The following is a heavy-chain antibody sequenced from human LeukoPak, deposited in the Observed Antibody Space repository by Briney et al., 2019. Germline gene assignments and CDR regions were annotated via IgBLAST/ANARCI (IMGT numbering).Heavy chain of an antibody. CDR1: GGSISSSSSY. D-gene: IGHD5-24*01. CDR2: IYYSGSS. J-gene: IGHJ4*02. Sequence: LETLSLTCSVSGGSISSSSSYWGWIRQPPGKGLEWIGSIYYSGSSFDNPALKSRVTISVDTPKNQFSLKLSSVTAADTAVYYCARHRSGWLQSSFDYWGQGTLVTVSS. CDR3: ARHRSGWLQSSFDY. V-gene: IGHV4-39*01.